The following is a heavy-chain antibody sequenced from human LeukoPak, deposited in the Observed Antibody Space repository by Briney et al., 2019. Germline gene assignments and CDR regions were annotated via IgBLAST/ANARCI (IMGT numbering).Heavy chain of an antibody. D-gene: IGHD1-26*01. CDR1: GGSISSYY. Sequence: SETLSLTCTVSGGSISSYYWSWIRQPPGKGLEWIGYIYYSGSTNYNPSLKSRVTISVDTSKNQFSLKLRSVTAADTAVYYCARVARYKGSFDYWGQGTLVTVSS. V-gene: IGHV4-59*01. CDR2: IYYSGST. J-gene: IGHJ4*02. CDR3: ARVARYKGSFDY.